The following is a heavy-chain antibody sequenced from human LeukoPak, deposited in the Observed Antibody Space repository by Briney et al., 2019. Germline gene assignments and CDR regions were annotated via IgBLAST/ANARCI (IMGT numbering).Heavy chain of an antibody. CDR3: ARDMTYYYGMDV. CDR2: IWYDGSKK. V-gene: IGHV3-33*01. Sequence: GGSLRLSCAASGFSFSSYGMHWVRQAPGKGLEWVAVIWYDGSKKYYADSVKGRFVISRDNSRNTLYLQMNSLRAEDTAVYYCARDMTYYYGMDVWGQGTTVTVSS. J-gene: IGHJ6*02. CDR1: GFSFSSYG. D-gene: IGHD3-16*01.